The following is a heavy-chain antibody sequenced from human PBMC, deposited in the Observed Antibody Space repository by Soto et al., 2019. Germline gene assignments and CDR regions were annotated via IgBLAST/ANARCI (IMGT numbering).Heavy chain of an antibody. Sequence: PGESLKISCQGSGYSFTSYWIDWVRQMPGKGLEWMGIIYPGDSDTRYSPSFQGQVTISADKSISTTYLQWSSLKASDTAMYYCAIVPPYCTNGVCYKGRNDAFDIWGQGTMVTVSS. CDR3: AIVPPYCTNGVCYKGRNDAFDI. J-gene: IGHJ3*02. D-gene: IGHD2-8*01. CDR2: IYPGDSDT. V-gene: IGHV5-51*01. CDR1: GYSFTSYW.